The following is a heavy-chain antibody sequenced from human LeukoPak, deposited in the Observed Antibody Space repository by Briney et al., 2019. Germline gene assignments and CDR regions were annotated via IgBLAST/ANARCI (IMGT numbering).Heavy chain of an antibody. CDR1: GFTVSSNY. J-gene: IGHJ4*02. D-gene: IGHD2-21*02. V-gene: IGHV3-66*01. CDR2: IYSGGST. CDR3: ARWLVTVAFDY. Sequence: GGSLRLSCAASGFTVSSNYMSWVRQAPGKGLEWVSVIYSGGSTYYADSVKGRFTISRDNSKNTLYLQMNSLRAEDTAVYYCARWLVTVAFDYWGQGTLVTVSS.